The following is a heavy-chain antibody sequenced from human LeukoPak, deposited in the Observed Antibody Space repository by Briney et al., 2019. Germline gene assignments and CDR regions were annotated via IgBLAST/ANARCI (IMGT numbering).Heavy chain of an antibody. CDR1: GGSISSYY. CDR3: ASGPYCSSTSCYGWYVDY. J-gene: IGHJ4*02. D-gene: IGHD2-2*01. Sequence: PSETLSLTCTVSGGSISSYYWSWIRQPPGKGLEWIGYIYYSGSTNYNPSLKSRVTISVDTSENQFSLKLSSVTAADTAVYYCASGPYCSSTSCYGWYVDYWGQGTLVTVSS. V-gene: IGHV4-59*01. CDR2: IYYSGST.